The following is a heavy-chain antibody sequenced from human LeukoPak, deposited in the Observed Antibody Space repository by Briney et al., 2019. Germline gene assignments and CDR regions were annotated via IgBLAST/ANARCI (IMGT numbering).Heavy chain of an antibody. V-gene: IGHV2-5*01. CDR1: GFSLSTSGVG. Sequence: SGPTLVNPTQTLTLTCTFSGFSLSTSGVGVGWIRQPPGKALEWLALIYWNDDKRYSPSLKSRLTITKDTSKNQVVLTMTNMDPVDTATYYCAHNVAVVVPAAIGWFDPWGQGTLVTVSS. CDR3: AHNVAVVVPAAIGWFDP. J-gene: IGHJ5*02. D-gene: IGHD2-2*01. CDR2: IYWNDDK.